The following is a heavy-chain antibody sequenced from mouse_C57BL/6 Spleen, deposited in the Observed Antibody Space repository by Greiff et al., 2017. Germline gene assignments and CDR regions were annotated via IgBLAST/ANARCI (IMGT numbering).Heavy chain of an antibody. J-gene: IGHJ3*01. CDR2: IDPSDSYT. CDR3: ARRENLCYGNYGWVAY. CDR1: GYTFTSYW. D-gene: IGHD2-1*01. V-gene: IGHV1-59*01. Sequence: QVQLQQPGAELVRPGTSVKLSCKASGYTFTSYWMHWVKQRPGQGLEWIGVIDPSDSYTNYNQKFKGKATLTVDTSSSTAYMQLSSLTSEDSAGYYCARRENLCYGNYGWVAYWGQGTLVTVSA.